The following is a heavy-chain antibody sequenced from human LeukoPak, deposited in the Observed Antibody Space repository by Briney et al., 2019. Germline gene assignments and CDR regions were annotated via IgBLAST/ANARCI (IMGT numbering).Heavy chain of an antibody. D-gene: IGHD1-26*01. CDR1: GGSFSGYY. CDR3: ARGSKMLGYNWFDP. V-gene: IGHV4-34*01. Sequence: SETLSLTCAVYGGSFSGYYWNWIRQPPGKGLDWIGEINHSGSTNYIPSLKSRVTISVDTSKNQFSLKLSSVTAADTAVYYCARGSKMLGYNWFDPWGQGTLVTVSS. CDR2: INHSGST. J-gene: IGHJ5*02.